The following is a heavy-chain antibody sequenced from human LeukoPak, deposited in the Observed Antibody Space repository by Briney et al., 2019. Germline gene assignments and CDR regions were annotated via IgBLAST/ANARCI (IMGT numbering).Heavy chain of an antibody. CDR1: GGSISSDDYY. D-gene: IGHD6-13*01. Sequence: SQTLSLTCTVSGGSISSDDYYWSWIRQPPGKGLEWIGYIYYSGSTYYNPSLKSRVTISVDTSKNQFSLKLSSVTAADTAVYYCARDSQGSWYTGGDYWGQGTLVTVSS. CDR2: IYYSGST. J-gene: IGHJ4*02. CDR3: ARDSQGSWYTGGDY. V-gene: IGHV4-30-4*08.